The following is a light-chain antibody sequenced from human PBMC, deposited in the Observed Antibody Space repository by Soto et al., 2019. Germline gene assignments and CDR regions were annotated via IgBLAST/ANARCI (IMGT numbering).Light chain of an antibody. J-gene: IGLJ1*01. Sequence: QSALAQPASMSGSPGQSITIFCTGTSSDVGSYKLVSWYQQHPVKAPKPLIYEVSKRPSGVSNRFSGSKSVNTASQTISWLQSEDEADYSCCSYGGRSTFVFGSGTKLTV. CDR1: SSDVGSYKL. CDR3: CSYGGRSTFV. CDR2: EVS. V-gene: IGLV2-23*02.